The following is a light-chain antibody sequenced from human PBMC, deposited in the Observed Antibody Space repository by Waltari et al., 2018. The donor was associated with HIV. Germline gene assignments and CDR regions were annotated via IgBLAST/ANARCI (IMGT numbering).Light chain of an antibody. CDR3: CSYAGRFTYV. J-gene: IGLJ1*01. V-gene: IGLV2-11*01. CDR2: DVN. CDR1: TVGNYVF. Sequence: QSALTQPRSVSGSPGQSVTISCTGTTVGNYVFVSYYQQYPGKAPKVLMYDVNKRPSGVPDRCSGSKSFNTASLTISGLQPEDEADYFCCSYAGRFTYVFGTGTKVTVL.